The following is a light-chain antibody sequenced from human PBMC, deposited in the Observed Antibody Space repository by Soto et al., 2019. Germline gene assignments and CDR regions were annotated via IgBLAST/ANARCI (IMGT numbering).Light chain of an antibody. CDR3: QYWDNYSWT. V-gene: IGKV1-5*03. J-gene: IGKJ1*01. CDR2: KAS. CDR1: QSITDW. Sequence: DIQMTQSPSTLSASVGDRVTITCRASQSITDWLAWYQQKPGKAPKFLIYKASNLEGGVPSRFSGSGSGTEXTXXISXXXPXXFXTYYCQYWDNYSWTFGQGTKVEIK.